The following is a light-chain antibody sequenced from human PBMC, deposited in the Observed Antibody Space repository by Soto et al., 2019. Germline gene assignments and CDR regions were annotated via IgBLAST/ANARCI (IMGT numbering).Light chain of an antibody. Sequence: QSALTQPRSVSGSPGQSVTISCTGTSSDVGGYNYVSWYQQHPGKAPKLMIYDVNKRPSGVPDRFSGSKSGNTASLTISGLQAEDEADYYCYSYAGSYTFEDVVFGGGTKVTV. CDR2: DVN. CDR3: YSYAGSYTFEDVV. J-gene: IGLJ2*01. CDR1: SSDVGGYNY. V-gene: IGLV2-11*01.